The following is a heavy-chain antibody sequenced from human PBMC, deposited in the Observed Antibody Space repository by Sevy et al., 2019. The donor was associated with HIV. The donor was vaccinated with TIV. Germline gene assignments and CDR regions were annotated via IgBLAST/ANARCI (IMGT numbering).Heavy chain of an antibody. CDR2: ISSSSRYI. V-gene: IGHV3-21*01. D-gene: IGHD3-10*01. CDR1: GFVFSSYT. CDR3: ARDMAYGSGSIVYDY. J-gene: IGHJ4*02. Sequence: GGSLRLSCAASGFVFSSYTMNWVRQSPGKGLEWDSSISSSSRYIFYADSVKRRFTISRDNARNSLYLQMNSLRAEDTAVYYCARDMAYGSGSIVYDYWGQGTLVTVSS.